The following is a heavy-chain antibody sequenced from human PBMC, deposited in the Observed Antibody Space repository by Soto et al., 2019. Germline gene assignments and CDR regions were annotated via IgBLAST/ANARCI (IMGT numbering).Heavy chain of an antibody. CDR2: IKSKTDGGTT. Sequence: GGSLRLSCAASGFTFSNAWMNWVRQAPGKGLEWVGRIKSKTDGGTTDYAAPVKGRFTISREDSKNTLYLQMNSLKTEDTAVYYCTTDRRWGQYGSGSYYPILYGMDVWGQGTTVTVSS. J-gene: IGHJ6*02. CDR1: GFTFSNAW. CDR3: TTDRRWGQYGSGSYYPILYGMDV. V-gene: IGHV3-15*07. D-gene: IGHD3-10*01.